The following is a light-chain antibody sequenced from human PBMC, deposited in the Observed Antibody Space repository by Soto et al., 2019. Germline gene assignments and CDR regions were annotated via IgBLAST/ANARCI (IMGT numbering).Light chain of an antibody. CDR3: QQRGNWPLT. V-gene: IGKV3-11*01. CDR1: QSISRF. J-gene: IGKJ4*01. CDR2: DAS. Sequence: EIVLTHSPTTLSLSPGARANLSCRASQSISRFVAWYQQKPGQSPRLLIYDASKRATGIPARLSGSGSGTDFTLTISSMEPEDFAVYYCQQRGNWPLTFGDGTKVDIK.